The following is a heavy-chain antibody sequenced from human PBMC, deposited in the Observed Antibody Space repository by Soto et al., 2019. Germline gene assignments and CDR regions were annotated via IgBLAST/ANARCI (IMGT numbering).Heavy chain of an antibody. V-gene: IGHV4-34*01. CDR3: ARGQRDIVVVVAAPHFDY. J-gene: IGHJ4*02. CDR2: INHSGST. Sequence: PSQTLSLTCAVDGGCFSGYYWSWIRQPPGKGLEWIGEINHSGSTNYNPSLKSRVTISVDTSKNQFSLKLSSVTAADTAVYCCARGQRDIVVVVAAPHFDYWGQGTLVTASS. D-gene: IGHD2-15*01. CDR1: GGCFSGYY.